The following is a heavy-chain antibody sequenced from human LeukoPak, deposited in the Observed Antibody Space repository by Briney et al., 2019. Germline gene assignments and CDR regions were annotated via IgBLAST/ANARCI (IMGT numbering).Heavy chain of an antibody. J-gene: IGHJ4*02. Sequence: SGGSLRLSCAASGFTFTNAWMNWVRQAPGKGLEWVGRIKSKADGETIDYAAPVKGRFTFSRDDSKNMLYLQMNSLKSEDTAVYYCSTLTSRGLSDSWGQGTLVTVSS. V-gene: IGHV3-15*07. D-gene: IGHD1-20*01. CDR3: STLTSRGLSDS. CDR1: GFTFTNAW. CDR2: IKSKADGETI.